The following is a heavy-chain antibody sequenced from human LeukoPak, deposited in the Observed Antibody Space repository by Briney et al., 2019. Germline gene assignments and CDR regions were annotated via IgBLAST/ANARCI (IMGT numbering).Heavy chain of an antibody. CDR2: NIPIFGTA. CDR3: ARVGSSPYDAFDI. D-gene: IGHD6-6*01. CDR1: GGTFSSYA. Sequence: WASVKVSCKASGGTFSSYAISWVRQAPGQGLEWMGGNIPIFGTANYAQKFQGRVTITADESTSTAYMELSSLRSEDTAVYYCARVGSSPYDAFDIWGQGTMVTVSS. J-gene: IGHJ3*02. V-gene: IGHV1-69*13.